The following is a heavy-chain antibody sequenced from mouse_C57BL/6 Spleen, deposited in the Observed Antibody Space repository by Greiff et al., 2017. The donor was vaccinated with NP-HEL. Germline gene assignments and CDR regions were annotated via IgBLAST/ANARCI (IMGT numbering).Heavy chain of an antibody. CDR1: GYAFSSSW. CDR3: ARRKEGYFDD. V-gene: IGHV1-82*01. CDR2: IYPGDGDT. Sequence: QVQLQQSGPELVKPGASVKISCKASGYAFSSSWMNWVKQRPGKGLEWIGRIYPGDGDTNYNGKFKGKATLTADKSSSTAYMQLSSLTAEDSAVYFCARRKEGYFDDWGQGTTLTVSS. J-gene: IGHJ2*01.